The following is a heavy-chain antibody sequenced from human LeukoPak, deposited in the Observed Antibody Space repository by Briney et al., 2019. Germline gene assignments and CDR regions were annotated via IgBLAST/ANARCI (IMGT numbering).Heavy chain of an antibody. D-gene: IGHD5-12*01. CDR3: TTTRGPPARGYSGYDSDY. CDR1: GFTLSNAW. Sequence: GGSLRLSCAASGFTLSNAWMSWVRQAPGKGLEWVGRIKSKTDGGTTDYAAPVKGRFTISRDDSKNTLYLQMNSLKTEDTAVYYCTTTRGPPARGYSGYDSDYWGQGTLVTVSS. CDR2: IKSKTDGGTT. V-gene: IGHV3-15*01. J-gene: IGHJ4*02.